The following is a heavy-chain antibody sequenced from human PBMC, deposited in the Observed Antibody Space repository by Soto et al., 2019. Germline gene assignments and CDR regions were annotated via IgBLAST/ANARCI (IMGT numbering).Heavy chain of an antibody. J-gene: IGHJ4*02. CDR3: ARPGRDWGSPDY. CDR1: GDSISTYY. CDR2: IYYGGST. Sequence: QVQLQESGPGLVKPSETLSLTCTVSGDSISTYYWTWIRQSPGKGLEWIAFIYYGGSTNYNPSLKSRVTISVDTSKNQFSLKLNSVTAADTAVYYCARPGRDWGSPDYWGQGTLVTVSS. V-gene: IGHV4-59*08. D-gene: IGHD7-27*01.